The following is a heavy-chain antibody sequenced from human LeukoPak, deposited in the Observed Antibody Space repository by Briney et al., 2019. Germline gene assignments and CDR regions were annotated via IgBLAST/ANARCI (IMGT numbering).Heavy chain of an antibody. D-gene: IGHD6-13*01. CDR2: ISGSGGST. J-gene: IGHJ4*02. V-gene: IGHV3-23*01. CDR3: ANPYSSNWYGYFDY. CDR1: GFTFSSYA. Sequence: GGSLRLSCAASGFTFSSYAMSWVRQAPGKGLEWDSAISGSGGSTYYADSVKGRFTISRDNSKNTLYLQMNSLRAEDTAVYYCANPYSSNWYGYFDYWGQGTLVTVSS.